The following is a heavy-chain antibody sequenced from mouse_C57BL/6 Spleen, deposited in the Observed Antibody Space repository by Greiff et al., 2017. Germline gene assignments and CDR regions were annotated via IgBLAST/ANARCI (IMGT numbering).Heavy chain of an antibody. Sequence: QVQLQQPGAELVKPGASVKLSCKASGYTFTSYWMHWVKQRPGKGLEWIGMIHPNSGRTNYNEKFKSKATLTVDKSSSTAYMQLSSLTAEDSAVYYAARTSADFDYWGQGTTLTVSS. CDR3: ARTSADFDY. D-gene: IGHD6-1*01. J-gene: IGHJ2*01. CDR2: IHPNSGRT. V-gene: IGHV1-64*01. CDR1: GYTFTSYW.